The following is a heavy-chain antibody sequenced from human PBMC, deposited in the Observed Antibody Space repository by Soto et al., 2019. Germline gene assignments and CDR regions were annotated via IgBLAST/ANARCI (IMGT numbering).Heavy chain of an antibody. CDR1: GASISGSDHY. V-gene: IGHV4-30-4*01. Sequence: QVQLQESGPGLVKASQTLSLTCTVSGASISGSDHYCSWIRHPPGKGLDRIGHLSYTGNSYDPYYNPSLQSRPTMSLDTSKNQFSLNMTSLTSADTAAYFCARSWRSLLDYWGQGALVSVSS. J-gene: IGHJ4*02. D-gene: IGHD3-10*01. CDR3: ARSWRSLLDY. CDR2: LSYTGNSYDP.